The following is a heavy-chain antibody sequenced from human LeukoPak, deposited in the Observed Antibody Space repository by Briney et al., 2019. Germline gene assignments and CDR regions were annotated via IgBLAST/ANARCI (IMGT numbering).Heavy chain of an antibody. D-gene: IGHD3-3*02. V-gene: IGHV1-2*06. CDR2: INPNSGGT. J-gene: IGHJ5*02. Sequence: ASVKVSCKASGYTFTDYYMHWVRQAPGQGLEWMGRINPNSGGTNYAQKFQGRVTMTRDTSISTAYMELSRLRSDDTAVYYCARDHLAPGHVASAPFDPWGQGTLVTVSS. CDR3: ARDHLAPGHVASAPFDP. CDR1: GYTFTDYY.